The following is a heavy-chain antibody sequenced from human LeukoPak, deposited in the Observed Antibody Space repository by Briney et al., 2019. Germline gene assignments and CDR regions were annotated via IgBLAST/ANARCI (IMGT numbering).Heavy chain of an antibody. J-gene: IGHJ4*02. CDR1: GFTFSSYS. V-gene: IGHV3-21*01. CDR2: ISSSSSYI. Sequence: PGGSLRLSCAASGFTFSSYSMNWVRQAPGKGLEWVSSISSSSSYIYYADSVKGRSTISRDNAKNSLYLQMNSLRAEDTAVYYCARVVGYYDSSGYSDYWGQGTLVTVSS. CDR3: ARVVGYYDSSGYSDY. D-gene: IGHD3-22*01.